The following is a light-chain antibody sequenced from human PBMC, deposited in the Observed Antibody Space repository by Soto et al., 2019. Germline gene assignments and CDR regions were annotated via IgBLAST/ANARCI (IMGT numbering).Light chain of an antibody. CDR3: QQYGNSHFT. CDR2: GAS. J-gene: IGKJ3*01. CDR1: QSVASSY. V-gene: IGKV3-20*01. Sequence: EIVLTQSPGTLSLSPGERATLSCRASQSVASSYLAWYQQKPGQAPRLVIHGASSRATGIPDRFSGSGSGTDFILTISRLGPEDFAVYYCQQYGNSHFTFGPGTKVDIK.